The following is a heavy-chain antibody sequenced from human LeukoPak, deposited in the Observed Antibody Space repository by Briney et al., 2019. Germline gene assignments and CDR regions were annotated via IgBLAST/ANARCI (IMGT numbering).Heavy chain of an antibody. D-gene: IGHD2-2*01. CDR1: GYTFSNFG. J-gene: IGHJ4*02. CDR2: ISGNNDNP. V-gene: IGHV1-18*01. Sequence: ASVKVSCKASGYTFSNFGINWVRQAPGQGLEWMGWISGNNDNPNYGQKFQGRFTVTTDSSTNTAYMELTNLRFDDTAVYYCARDGTSTDHYWGQGTLVTVSS. CDR3: ARDGTSTDHY.